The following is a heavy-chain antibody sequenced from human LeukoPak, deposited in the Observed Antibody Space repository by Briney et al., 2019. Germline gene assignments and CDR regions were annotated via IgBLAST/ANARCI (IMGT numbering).Heavy chain of an antibody. Sequence: GGSLRLSCAASGFTFRRFAMDWVRQAPGKGLQWVAFIRFDGSKEDYADAVKGRFTISRDNAKNTLYLQMNRLRVEDTGVYFCAKVGQDYGDHYFFDSWGQGTLVTVSS. CDR2: IRFDGSKE. V-gene: IGHV3-30*02. CDR1: GFTFRRFA. D-gene: IGHD4-17*01. CDR3: AKVGQDYGDHYFFDS. J-gene: IGHJ4*02.